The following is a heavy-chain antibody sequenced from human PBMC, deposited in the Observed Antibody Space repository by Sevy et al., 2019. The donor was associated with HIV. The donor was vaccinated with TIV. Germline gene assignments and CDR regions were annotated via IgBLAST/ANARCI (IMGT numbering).Heavy chain of an antibody. CDR2: INWNGGST. CDR1: GFRFDGYG. Sequence: GGSLRLSCAASGFRFDGYGMSWVRQAPGKGLEWVSNINWNGGSTAFADSVKGRFTISRDNAKNFLYLQMNSLSAEDTAFYYCAREGVGQEGLDIWGQGTLVTVSS. J-gene: IGHJ3*02. V-gene: IGHV3-20*04. D-gene: IGHD1-26*01. CDR3: AREGVGQEGLDI.